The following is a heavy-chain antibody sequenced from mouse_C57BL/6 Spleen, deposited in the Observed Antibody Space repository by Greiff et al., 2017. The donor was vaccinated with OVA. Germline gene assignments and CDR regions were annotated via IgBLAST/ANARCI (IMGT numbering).Heavy chain of an antibody. D-gene: IGHD1-1*01. CDR3: AKTTVVANNDY. V-gene: IGHV1-81*01. CDR2: IYPRSGNT. Sequence: VQLVESGAELARPGASVKLSCKASGYTFTSYGISWVKQRTGQGLEWIGEIYPRSGNTYYNEKFKGKATLTADKSSSTAYMELRSLTSEDSAVYFCAKTTVVANNDYWGQGTTLTVSS. J-gene: IGHJ2*01. CDR1: GYTFTSYG.